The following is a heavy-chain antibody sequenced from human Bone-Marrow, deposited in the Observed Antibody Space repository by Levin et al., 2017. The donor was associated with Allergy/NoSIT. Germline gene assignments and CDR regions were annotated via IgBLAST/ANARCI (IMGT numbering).Heavy chain of an antibody. CDR2: IHIVGGA. CDR3: AREDYYYYLDV. CDR1: DGSIGSGSYY. V-gene: IGHV4-61*02. J-gene: IGHJ6*03. Sequence: SETLSLTCSVSDGSIGSGSYYWNWIRQPAGKGLEWIGRIHIVGGANYNPSLESRVTISVDTSKNQFSLKLSSVTAADTAVYYCAREDYYYYLDVWGKGTTVTVSS.